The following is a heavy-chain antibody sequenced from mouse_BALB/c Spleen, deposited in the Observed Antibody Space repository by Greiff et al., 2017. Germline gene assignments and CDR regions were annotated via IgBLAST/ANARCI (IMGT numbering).Heavy chain of an antibody. V-gene: IGHV14-1*02. CDR3: ALSTMISYWYFDV. Sequence: EGQLQQSGAELVRPGALVKLSCKASGFNIKDYYMHWVKQRPEQGLEWIGWIDPENGNTIYDPKFQGKASITADTSSNTAYLQLSSLTSEDTAVYYCALSTMISYWYFDVWGAGTTVTVSS. CDR2: IDPENGNT. D-gene: IGHD2-4*01. CDR1: GFNIKDYY. J-gene: IGHJ1*01.